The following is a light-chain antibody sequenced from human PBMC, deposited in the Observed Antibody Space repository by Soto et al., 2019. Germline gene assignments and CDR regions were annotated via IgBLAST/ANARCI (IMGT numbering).Light chain of an antibody. CDR1: SSDVGGYNY. CDR2: EVS. V-gene: IGLV2-14*01. J-gene: IGLJ2*01. CDR3: SSYTTSRSVV. Sequence: QSVLPQPASVSGSPGQSITISCTGTSSDVGGYNYVSWYQQHPGNAPKLMIYEVSNRPSGVSNRFSASKAGNTSSLTSSGLQAEDDADYYCSSYTTSRSVVFGLGTQLTYL.